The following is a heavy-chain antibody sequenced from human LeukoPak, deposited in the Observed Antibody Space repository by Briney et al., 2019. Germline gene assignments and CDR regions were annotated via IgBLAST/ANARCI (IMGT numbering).Heavy chain of an antibody. CDR2: ILSDGSNK. CDR1: GFTFHTYA. J-gene: IGHJ6*02. V-gene: IGHV3-33*08. Sequence: GGSLRLSCAASGFTFHTYAMTWVRQAPGKGPEWVAAILSDGSNKYYADSVKGRFTISRDNSKNTLYLHMNSLRAEDTAVYYCARDLNGMDVWGQGTTVTVSS. CDR3: ARDLNGMDV.